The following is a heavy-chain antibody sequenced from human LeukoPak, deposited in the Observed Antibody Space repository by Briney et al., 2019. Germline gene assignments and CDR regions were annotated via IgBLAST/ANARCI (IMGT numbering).Heavy chain of an antibody. D-gene: IGHD2-15*01. V-gene: IGHV4-59*08. CDR3: ARTLVVVVAATSPTEQKYNLFYP. CDR2: IYYSGST. Sequence: SETLSLTCTVSGGSISSYYWSWIRQPPGKGLEWIGYIYYSGSTNYNPSLKSRVTISVDTSKNQFSLKLSSVTAADTAVYYCARTLVVVVAATSPTEQKYNLFYPCGQGTLVTVSS. J-gene: IGHJ5*02. CDR1: GGSISSYY.